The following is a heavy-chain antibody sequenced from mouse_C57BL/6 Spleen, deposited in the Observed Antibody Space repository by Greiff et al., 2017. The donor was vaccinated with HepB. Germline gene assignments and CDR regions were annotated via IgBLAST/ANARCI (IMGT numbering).Heavy chain of an antibody. CDR2: ISYDGSN. CDR1: GYSITSGYY. V-gene: IGHV3-6*01. Sequence: ESGPGLVKPSQSLSLTCSVTGYSITSGYYWNWIRQFPGNKLEWMGYISYDGSNNYNPSLKNRISITRDTSKNQFFLKLNSVTTEDTATYYCAKTVVGWYFDVWGTGTTVTVSS. J-gene: IGHJ1*03. CDR3: AKTVVGWYFDV. D-gene: IGHD1-1*01.